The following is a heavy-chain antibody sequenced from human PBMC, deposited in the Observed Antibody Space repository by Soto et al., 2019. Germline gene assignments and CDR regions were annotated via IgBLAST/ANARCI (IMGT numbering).Heavy chain of an antibody. CDR1: GGSISSGDYY. CDR2: IYYSGST. D-gene: IGHD3-10*01. CDR3: ARMAPQHGSGSYPIDY. J-gene: IGHJ4*02. V-gene: IGHV4-30-4*01. Sequence: PSETLSLTCTVSGGSISSGDYYWSWIRQPPGKGLEWIGYIYYSGSTYYNPSLKSRVTISVDTSKNQFSLKLSSVTAADTAVYYCARMAPQHGSGSYPIDYWGQGTLVTVSS.